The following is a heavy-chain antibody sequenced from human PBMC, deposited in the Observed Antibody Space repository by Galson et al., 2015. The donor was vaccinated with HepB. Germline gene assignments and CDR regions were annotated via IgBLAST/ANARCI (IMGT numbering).Heavy chain of an antibody. V-gene: IGHV3-33*01. CDR3: VREKGEGGGDCLDY. CDR1: GFIFSSCA. Sequence: SLRLSCAASGFIFSSCAMHWVRQVPGKGLEWVAVIWYDGSNKHYADSVRGRFTISRDNSRNTLYLQMNNLRAEDTAVYYCVREKGEGGGDCLDYWGQGTLVTVSS. J-gene: IGHJ4*02. CDR2: IWYDGSNK. D-gene: IGHD2-21*02.